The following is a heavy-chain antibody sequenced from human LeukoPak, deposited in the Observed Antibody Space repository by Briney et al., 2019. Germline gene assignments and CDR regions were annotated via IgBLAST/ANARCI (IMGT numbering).Heavy chain of an antibody. CDR2: VSFDGSNE. CDR1: GFTFSSSP. J-gene: IGHJ4*02. V-gene: IGHV3-30-3*01. D-gene: IGHD5-18*01. CDR3: ANVRGYSYGSFDY. Sequence: GGSLRLSCAASGFTFSSSPIHWVRQAPGKGLEWVAVVSFDGSNEYYADPVKGRFTISRDNSKNTLYLQMNSLRAEDTAIYYCANVRGYSYGSFDYWGQGTLVTVSS.